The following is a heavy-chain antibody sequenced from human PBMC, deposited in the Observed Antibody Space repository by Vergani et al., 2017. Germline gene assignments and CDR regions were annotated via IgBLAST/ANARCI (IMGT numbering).Heavy chain of an antibody. Sequence: VQLVESGGGLVKPGGSLRLSCAASGFTFSSYAMSWVRQAPGKGLEWVSAISGSGGSTYYADSVKGRFTISRDNSKNTLYLQMNSLRAEDTAVYYCAKVYCGGDCYSGGWFDPWGQGTLVTVSS. CDR3: AKVYCGGDCYSGGWFDP. V-gene: IGHV3-23*04. CDR2: ISGSGGST. CDR1: GFTFSSYA. J-gene: IGHJ5*02. D-gene: IGHD2-21*01.